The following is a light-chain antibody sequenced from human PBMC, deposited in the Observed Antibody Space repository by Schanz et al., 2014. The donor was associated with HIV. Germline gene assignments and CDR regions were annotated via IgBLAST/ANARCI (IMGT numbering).Light chain of an antibody. CDR3: SSYTTNRTMA. V-gene: IGLV2-14*03. J-gene: IGLJ2*01. CDR2: DVN. Sequence: QSALTQPASVSGSPGQSITISCTGTSSDVGAYKNVSWYQQHPGKAPKLMIYDVNNRPSGVSDRFSGSKSGNTASLTISGLQADDEGDYYCSSYTTNRTMAFGGGTKLTVL. CDR1: SSDVGAYKN.